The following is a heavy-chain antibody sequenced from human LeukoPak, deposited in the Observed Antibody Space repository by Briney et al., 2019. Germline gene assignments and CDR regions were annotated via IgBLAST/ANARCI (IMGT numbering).Heavy chain of an antibody. CDR2: IYTSGST. Sequence: SQTLSLTCTVSGGSISSGSYYWSWIRQPAGKGLEWIGRIYTSGSTNYNPSLKSRVTISVDTSKNQFSLKLSSVTAADTAVYYCARASHYYDSSRYYVDAFDIWGQGTMVTVSS. CDR3: ARASHYYDSSRYYVDAFDI. J-gene: IGHJ3*02. CDR1: GGSISSGSYY. D-gene: IGHD3-22*01. V-gene: IGHV4-61*02.